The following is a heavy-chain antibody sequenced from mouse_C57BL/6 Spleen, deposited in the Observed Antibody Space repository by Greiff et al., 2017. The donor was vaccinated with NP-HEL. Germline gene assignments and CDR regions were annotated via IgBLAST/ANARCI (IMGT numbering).Heavy chain of an antibody. CDR1: GYAFSSYW. Sequence: QVQLQQSGAELVKPGASVKISCKASGYAFSSYWMNWVKQRPGKGLEWIGQIYPGDGDTNYNGKFKGKATLTADKSSSTAYMQLSSLTSEDSAVYFCARSYSNYGGWYFDVWGTGTTVTVSS. D-gene: IGHD2-5*01. CDR3: ARSYSNYGGWYFDV. J-gene: IGHJ1*03. V-gene: IGHV1-80*01. CDR2: IYPGDGDT.